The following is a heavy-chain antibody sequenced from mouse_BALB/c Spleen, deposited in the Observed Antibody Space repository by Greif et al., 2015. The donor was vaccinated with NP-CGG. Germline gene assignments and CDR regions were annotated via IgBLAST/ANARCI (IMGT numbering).Heavy chain of an antibody. CDR2: IYPGSGNT. Sequence: LQESGPELVKPGASVKISCKASGYTFTDYYINWVKQKPGQGLEWIGWIYPGSGNTKYNENFKGKATLTVDTSSSTAYMQLSSLTSEDTAVYFCARRTGTEAMDYWGQGTSVTVSS. D-gene: IGHD4-1*01. CDR1: GYTFTDYY. J-gene: IGHJ4*01. V-gene: IGHV1-84*02. CDR3: ARRTGTEAMDY.